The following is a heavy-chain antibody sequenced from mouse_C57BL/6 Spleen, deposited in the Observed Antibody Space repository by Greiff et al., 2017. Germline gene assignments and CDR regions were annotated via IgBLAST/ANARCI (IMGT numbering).Heavy chain of an antibody. Sequence: EVQGVESGGGLVKPGGSLKLSCAASGFTFSSYTMSWVRQTPEKRLEWVATISGGGGNTYYPDSVKGRFTISRDNAKNTLYLQMSSLRSEDTALYYCARINRDEAWFAYWGQGTLVTVSA. V-gene: IGHV5-9*01. CDR3: ARINRDEAWFAY. CDR1: GFTFSSYT. D-gene: IGHD4-1*01. J-gene: IGHJ3*01. CDR2: ISGGGGNT.